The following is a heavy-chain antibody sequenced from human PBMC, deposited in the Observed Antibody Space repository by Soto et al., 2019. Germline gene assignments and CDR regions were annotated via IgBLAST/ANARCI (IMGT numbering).Heavy chain of an antibody. Sequence: GGSLRLSCAASGFTFSSYWMHWVRQAPGKGLVWVSRINSDGSSTSYADSVKGRFTISRDNAKNTLYLQMNSLRAEDTAVYYCAREPPQITIFGVVIPYSTDAFDIWGQGTMVTVSS. V-gene: IGHV3-74*01. CDR3: AREPPQITIFGVVIPYSTDAFDI. J-gene: IGHJ3*02. CDR2: INSDGSST. D-gene: IGHD3-3*01. CDR1: GFTFSSYW.